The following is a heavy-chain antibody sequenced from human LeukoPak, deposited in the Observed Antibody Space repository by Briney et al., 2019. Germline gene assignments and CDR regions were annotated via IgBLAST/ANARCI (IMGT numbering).Heavy chain of an antibody. V-gene: IGHV3-7*03. J-gene: IGHJ4*02. CDR3: ARVGRDYYDSSGYSHYFDY. CDR2: IKQDGSEK. Sequence: PGGSLRLSCAASGFTFSSYWMSWVRQAPGKGLEWVANIKQDGSEKYYVDSVKGRFTISRDNAKNSLYLQMNSLRAEDTAVYYCARVGRDYYDSSGYSHYFDYWGQGTLVTVSS. D-gene: IGHD3-22*01. CDR1: GFTFSSYW.